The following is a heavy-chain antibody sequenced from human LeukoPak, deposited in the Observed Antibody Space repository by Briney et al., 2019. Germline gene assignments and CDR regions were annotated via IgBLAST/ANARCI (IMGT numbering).Heavy chain of an antibody. CDR1: GFTFTNYG. Sequence: GRSLRLSCAASGFTFTNYGMHWVRQAPGKGLEWVALIWFDGTKKYYADSVKGRFTISRDNSKNTLYLQMNSLRAEDTAVYYCAREEATTVRGVSDYWGQGTLVTVSS. CDR3: AREEATTVRGVSDY. V-gene: IGHV3-33*01. J-gene: IGHJ4*02. D-gene: IGHD3-10*01. CDR2: IWFDGTKK.